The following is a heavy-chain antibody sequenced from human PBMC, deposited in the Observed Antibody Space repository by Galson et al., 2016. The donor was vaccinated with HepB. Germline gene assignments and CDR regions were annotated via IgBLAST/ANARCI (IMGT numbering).Heavy chain of an antibody. D-gene: IGHD2/OR15-2a*01. CDR2: RT. J-gene: IGHJ4*02. CDR3: ARWDDYLYFDY. V-gene: IGHV3-74*01. Sequence: RTTYADSVKGRFTISRDNAKDTLYLQMNSLRADDTAVYFCARWDDYLYFDYWGQGALVTVSS.